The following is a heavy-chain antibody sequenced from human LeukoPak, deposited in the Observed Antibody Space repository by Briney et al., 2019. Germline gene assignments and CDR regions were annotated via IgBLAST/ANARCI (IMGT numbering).Heavy chain of an antibody. V-gene: IGHV1-2*02. D-gene: IGHD2-15*01. CDR3: ARGYCSGGSCYSVSY. CDR2: INPNSGGT. Sequence: ASVKVSCKASGYTFTGYYMHWVRQAPRQGLEWMGWINPNSGGTNYAQKFQGRVTMTRDTSISTAYMELSRLRSDDTAVYYCARGYCSGGSCYSVSYWGQGTLVTVSS. J-gene: IGHJ4*02. CDR1: GYTFTGYY.